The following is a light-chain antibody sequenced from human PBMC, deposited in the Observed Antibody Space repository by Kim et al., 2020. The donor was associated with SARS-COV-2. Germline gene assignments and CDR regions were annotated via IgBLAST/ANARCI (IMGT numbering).Light chain of an antibody. CDR2: GAS. Sequence: ETVLTQSPGTLSLSPGDRATLSCRASQIVGSTYLAWYQHKPGQAPRLLIHGASNRATGVPDRFSGSGSGTDFTLTVGRLEPEDFAVYYCQQYNFSPWTFGQGTKVDIK. J-gene: IGKJ1*01. CDR3: QQYNFSPWT. V-gene: IGKV3-20*01. CDR1: QIVGSTY.